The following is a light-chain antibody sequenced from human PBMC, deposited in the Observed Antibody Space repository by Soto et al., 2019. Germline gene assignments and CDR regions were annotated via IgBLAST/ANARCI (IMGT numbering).Light chain of an antibody. CDR2: LNSDGSH. J-gene: IGLJ3*02. CDR1: SGHSSYA. V-gene: IGLV4-69*01. Sequence: QSVLTQSPSASASLGASVKLTCTLSSGHSSYAIAWHQQQPEKSPRYLMKLNSDGSHSKGDGIPDRFSGSSSGAERYLTISSLQSEDEADYYCQTWGTGIRVFGGGTKVTVL. CDR3: QTWGTGIRV.